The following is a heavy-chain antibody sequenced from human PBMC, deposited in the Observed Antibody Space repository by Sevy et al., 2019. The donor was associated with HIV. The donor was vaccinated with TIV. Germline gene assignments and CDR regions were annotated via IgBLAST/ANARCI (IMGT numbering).Heavy chain of an antibody. CDR1: GFTFANYA. J-gene: IGHJ3*02. CDR3: AGARFDSSGSFDAFDI. V-gene: IGHV3-23*01. D-gene: IGHD3-22*01. Sequence: GGSLRLSCKPSGFTFANYAMNWVRQAPGKGLEWVSTIYGTGGDTYYEGSVKGRFTISRDNSKNTLYLQMNSLRTEDTATYYCAGARFDSSGSFDAFDIWGQGTMVTVSS. CDR2: IYGTGGDT.